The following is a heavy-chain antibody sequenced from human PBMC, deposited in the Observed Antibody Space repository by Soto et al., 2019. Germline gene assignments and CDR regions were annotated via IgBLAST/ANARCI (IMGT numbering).Heavy chain of an antibody. CDR1: GASINTYY. CDR2: ISDSGST. J-gene: IGHJ6*03. D-gene: IGHD3-10*01. Sequence: SETLSLTCTVCGASINTYYWSWIRQPPGKGLEWIGYISDSGSTNYNPSLKNRVTISVETSKNQFSLRLSSVAAADTAVYYCARDYGQAYYYYMDVWGKGTTVTVSS. V-gene: IGHV4-59*08. CDR3: ARDYGQAYYYYMDV.